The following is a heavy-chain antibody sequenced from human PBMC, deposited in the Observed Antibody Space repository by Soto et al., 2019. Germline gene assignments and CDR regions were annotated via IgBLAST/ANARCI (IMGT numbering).Heavy chain of an antibody. J-gene: IGHJ3*02. V-gene: IGHV4-59*01. CDR1: GGSISSYY. CDR2: IYYSGST. D-gene: IGHD3-16*01. Sequence: SETLSLTCTVSGGSISSYYWSWIRQPPGKGLEWIGYIYYSGSTNYNPSLKSRVTISVDTSKNQFSLKLSSVTAADTAVYYCARDGGGNHDAFDIWGQGTMVTVSS. CDR3: ARDGGGNHDAFDI.